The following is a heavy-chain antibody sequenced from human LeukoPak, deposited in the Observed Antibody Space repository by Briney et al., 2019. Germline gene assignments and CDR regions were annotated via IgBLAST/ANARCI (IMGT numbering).Heavy chain of an antibody. CDR3: AKGPGYYYDSSGYYGPAGPFDY. CDR2: ISGSGGST. D-gene: IGHD3-22*01. Sequence: PGGTLRLSCAASGFTFSSYGMSWVRQAPGKGLEWVSAISGSGGSTYYADSVKGRFTISRDNSKNTLYLQMNSLRAEDTAVYYCAKGPGYYYDSSGYYGPAGPFDYWGQGTLVTVSS. J-gene: IGHJ4*02. V-gene: IGHV3-23*01. CDR1: GFTFSSYG.